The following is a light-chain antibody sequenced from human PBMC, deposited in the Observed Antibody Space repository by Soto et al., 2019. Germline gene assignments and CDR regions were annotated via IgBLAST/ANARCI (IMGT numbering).Light chain of an antibody. V-gene: IGKV3-15*01. Sequence: EMVMTQSPATLSVSPGERATLSCRASQNLSRNLAWYQQQPGQAPRLLIYGASTRATGIPARFSGSGSGTDFPLTISSLQSADFAVYYCQQYDNWPHTCGQGTKLEIK. CDR1: QNLSRN. CDR3: QQYDNWPHT. CDR2: GAS. J-gene: IGKJ2*01.